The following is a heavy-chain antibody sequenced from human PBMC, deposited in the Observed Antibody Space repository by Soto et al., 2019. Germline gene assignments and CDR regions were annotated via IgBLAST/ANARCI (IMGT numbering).Heavy chain of an antibody. Sequence: ASVKVSCKASGYSFTNNDVTWVRQATGQGLEWMGWMNPGSGDTGYAQKFQGRVTMTRDISIATAYMELSSLRSDDTTIYYCARMATFGSLNWFDPWGQGTLVTVSS. CDR3: ARMATFGSLNWFDP. D-gene: IGHD3-16*01. CDR1: GYSFTNND. V-gene: IGHV1-8*01. CDR2: MNPGSGDT. J-gene: IGHJ5*02.